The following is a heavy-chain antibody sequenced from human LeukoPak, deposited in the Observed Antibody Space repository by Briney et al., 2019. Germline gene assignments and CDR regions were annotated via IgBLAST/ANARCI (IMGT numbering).Heavy chain of an antibody. D-gene: IGHD4-23*01. CDR2: IRYDGSNK. J-gene: IGHJ4*02. CDR1: GFTFCSYG. CDR3: AKTYGGNPFFDY. V-gene: IGHV3-30*02. Sequence: GGSLRLSCAASGFTFCSYGMHWVRQAPGKGLEWVAFIRYDGSNKYYADSVKGRFTITRDNSKNTLYLQMNSLRAEDTAVYYCAKTYGGNPFFDYWGQGTLVTVSS.